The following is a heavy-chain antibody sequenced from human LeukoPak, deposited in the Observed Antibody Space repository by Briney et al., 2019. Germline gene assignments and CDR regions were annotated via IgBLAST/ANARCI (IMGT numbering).Heavy chain of an antibody. V-gene: IGHV3-30*18. D-gene: IGHD2-2*01. CDR1: GFTFSSYG. Sequence: GGSLRLSCAASGFTFSSYGMHWVRQAPGKGLEWVAVISYDGSNKYYADSVKGRFTISRDNSKNTLYLQMISLRAEDTAVYYCAKDFPPYCSSTSCLPGYWGQGTLVTVSS. CDR3: AKDFPPYCSSTSCLPGY. CDR2: ISYDGSNK. J-gene: IGHJ4*02.